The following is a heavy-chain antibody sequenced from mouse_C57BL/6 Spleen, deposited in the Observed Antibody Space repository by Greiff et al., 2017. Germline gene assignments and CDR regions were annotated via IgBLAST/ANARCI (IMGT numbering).Heavy chain of an antibody. V-gene: IGHV1-18*01. D-gene: IGHD2-12*01. CDR2: INPNNGGT. CDR3: ARKAYYSSAWFAY. CDR1: GYTFTDYN. J-gene: IGHJ3*01. Sequence: VQLQQSGPELVKPGASVKIPCKASGYTFTDYNMDWVKQSHGKSLEWIGDINPNNGGTIYNQKFKGKATLTVDKTSSTAYMELRSLTSEDTAVDYCARKAYYSSAWFAYWGQGTLVTVSA.